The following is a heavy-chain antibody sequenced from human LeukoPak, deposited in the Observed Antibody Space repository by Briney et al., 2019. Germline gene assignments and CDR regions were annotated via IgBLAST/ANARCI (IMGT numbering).Heavy chain of an antibody. J-gene: IGHJ4*02. CDR1: GYTFTTYW. Sequence: LGESLKISCKGSGYTFTTYWIGWVRQMPGKGLEWMGIIYPGDSDTRYSPSFQGQVTISADKSISTAYLQWSSLKASDTAMYYCARHRSAVADGYFDYWGQGTLVTVSS. CDR3: ARHRSAVADGYFDY. V-gene: IGHV5-51*01. CDR2: IYPGDSDT. D-gene: IGHD6-19*01.